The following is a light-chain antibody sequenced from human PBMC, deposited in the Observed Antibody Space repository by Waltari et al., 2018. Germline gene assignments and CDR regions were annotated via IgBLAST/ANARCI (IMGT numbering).Light chain of an antibody. V-gene: IGKV3-11*01. CDR3: HQYYNTPRT. CDR2: EAS. J-gene: IGKJ1*01. Sequence: EIVLTQSPATLSLSPGERATLSCRASQSLSNYLAWYQQKPGQAPRLLIYEASSTATGVPARFSGSGSGTDFTLTISSLQAEDVAVYYCHQYYNTPRTFGQGTKVEIK. CDR1: QSLSNY.